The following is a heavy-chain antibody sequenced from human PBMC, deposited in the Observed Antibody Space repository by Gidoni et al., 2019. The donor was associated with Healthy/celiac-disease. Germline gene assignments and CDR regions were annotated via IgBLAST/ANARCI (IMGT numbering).Heavy chain of an antibody. D-gene: IGHD6-19*01. CDR2: IYYSGST. V-gene: IGHV4-59*01. Sequence: QVQLQESGPGLVKPSETLSLTCTVSGGSISRYYWSWIRQPPGKGLEWIGYIYYSGSTNYNPSLKSRVTISVDTSKNQFSLKLSSVTAADTAVYYCARDHEQGHNLDYWGQGTLVTVSS. CDR1: GGSISRYY. J-gene: IGHJ4*02. CDR3: ARDHEQGHNLDY.